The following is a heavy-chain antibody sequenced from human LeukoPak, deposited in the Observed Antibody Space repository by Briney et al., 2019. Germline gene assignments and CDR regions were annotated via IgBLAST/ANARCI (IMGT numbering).Heavy chain of an antibody. CDR3: ARAKYYYGSGSYFSFWFDP. V-gene: IGHV4-59*01. CDR1: GGSISSYY. Sequence: SETLSLTCTVSGGSISSYYWSWIRQPPGKGLEWIGYIYYSGSTNYNPSLKSRVTISVDTSKNQLSLKLSSVTAADTAVYYCARAKYYYGSGSYFSFWFDPWGQGTLVTVSS. J-gene: IGHJ5*02. D-gene: IGHD3-10*01. CDR2: IYYSGST.